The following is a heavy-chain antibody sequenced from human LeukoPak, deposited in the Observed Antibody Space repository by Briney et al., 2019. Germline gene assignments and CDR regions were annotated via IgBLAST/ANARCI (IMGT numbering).Heavy chain of an antibody. CDR2: ISSSSSYI. Sequence: GGSLRLSCAASGFTFSNYAMSWVRQAPGKGLEWVSSISSSSSYIYYADSVKGRFTISRDNAKNSLYLQMNSLRAEDTAVYYCARDVAVESDYWGQGTLVTVSS. CDR1: GFTFSNYA. V-gene: IGHV3-21*01. CDR3: ARDVAVESDY. D-gene: IGHD6-19*01. J-gene: IGHJ4*02.